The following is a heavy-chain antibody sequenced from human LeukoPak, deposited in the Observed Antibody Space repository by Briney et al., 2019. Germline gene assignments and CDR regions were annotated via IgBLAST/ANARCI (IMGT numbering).Heavy chain of an antibody. D-gene: IGHD3-22*01. CDR1: GGSISSGDYY. V-gene: IGHV4-30-4*08. CDR2: IYYSGST. CDR3: ARVYDSSGYYYNYYFDY. J-gene: IGHJ4*02. Sequence: PSQTLSLTCTVSGGSISSGDYYWSWIRQPPGKGLDWIGYIYYSGSTYYNPSLKSRVTISVDTSKNQFSLKLSSVTAADTAVYYCARVYDSSGYYYNYYFDYWGQGTLVTVSS.